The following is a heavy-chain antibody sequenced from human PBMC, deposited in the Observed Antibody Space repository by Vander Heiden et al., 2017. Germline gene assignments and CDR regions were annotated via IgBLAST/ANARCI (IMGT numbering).Heavy chain of an antibody. J-gene: IGHJ4*02. CDR1: GDSVSTNSAA. Sequence: QLPLPQSGPGLVKPSPTLSLTCAISGDSVSTNSAACIWMRQSPSRGLEWLARTYYRSKWYNAYAVSVRSRVTISPDTSKNQFALQLNYVTPEDTAVYYCARQYSWNSFDYWGQGTLVTVSS. D-gene: IGHD1-26*01. CDR3: ARQYSWNSFDY. CDR2: TYYRSKWYN. V-gene: IGHV6-1*01.